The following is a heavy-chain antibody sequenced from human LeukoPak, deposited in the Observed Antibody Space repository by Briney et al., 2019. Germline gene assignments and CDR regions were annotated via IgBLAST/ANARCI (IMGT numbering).Heavy chain of an antibody. D-gene: IGHD3-22*01. CDR2: ITAIFRTT. Sequence: ASVKVSCKTSGGTFNSYAISWVRQAPGQGLEWMGGITAIFRTTNCAQKFQGRVTITADESMSTIYMELSSLRSGDTAVYYCARHSGYHSTMYLDYWGQGTLVTVSS. V-gene: IGHV1-69*13. CDR3: ARHSGYHSTMYLDY. CDR1: GGTFNSYA. J-gene: IGHJ4*02.